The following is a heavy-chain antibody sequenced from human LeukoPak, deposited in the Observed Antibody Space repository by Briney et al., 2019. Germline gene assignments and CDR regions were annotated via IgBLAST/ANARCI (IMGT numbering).Heavy chain of an antibody. CDR1: GFTFSNAW. D-gene: IGHD2-2*01. Sequence: RTGGSLRLSCAASGFTFSNAWMSWVRQAPGKGLEWVGRIKSKTDGGTTDYAAPAKGRFTISRDDSKNTLYLQMNSLKTEDTAVYYCTTTEVYCSSTSCYPGMDYWGQGTLVTVSS. J-gene: IGHJ4*02. CDR2: IKSKTDGGTT. V-gene: IGHV3-15*01. CDR3: TTTEVYCSSTSCYPGMDY.